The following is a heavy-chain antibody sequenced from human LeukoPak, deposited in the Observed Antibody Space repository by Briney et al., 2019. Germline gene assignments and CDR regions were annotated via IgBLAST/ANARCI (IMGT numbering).Heavy chain of an antibody. CDR2: IWYDGSNK. V-gene: IGHV3-33*08. D-gene: IGHD1-26*01. CDR1: GFPFSTAW. CDR3: ARDIVGATKLWGEFDY. Sequence: PGGSLRLSCAASGFPFSTAWMSWVRQAPGKGLEWVAVIWYDGSNKYYADSVKGRFTISRDNSKNTLYLQMNSLRAEDTAVYYCARDIVGATKLWGEFDYWGQGTLVTVSS. J-gene: IGHJ4*02.